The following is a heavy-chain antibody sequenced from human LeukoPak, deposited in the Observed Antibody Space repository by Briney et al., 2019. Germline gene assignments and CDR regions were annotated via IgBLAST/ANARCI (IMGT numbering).Heavy chain of an antibody. J-gene: IGHJ4*02. D-gene: IGHD5-24*01. CDR1: GGSFSGYY. V-gene: IGHV4-34*01. CDR2: INHSGST. CDR3: ARGGMAAVFDY. Sequence: SETLSLTCAVYGGSFSGYYWSWIRQPPGKGLEWIGEINHSGSTNYNPSLKSRVTISVDTSKNQFSLKLSSVTAADTAVYYCARGGMAAVFDYWGQGTLVTVSS.